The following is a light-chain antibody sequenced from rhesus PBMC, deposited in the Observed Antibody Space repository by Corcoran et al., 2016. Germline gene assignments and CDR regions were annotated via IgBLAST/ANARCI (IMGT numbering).Light chain of an antibody. V-gene: IGKV3-24*04. CDR2: GAF. CDR3: QQSSNLSMYS. CDR1: QSVSSY. Sequence: ETVVTQSPATLALSPGERATLSCRASQSVSSYLAGYQQKTGKGLRLLLYGAFSRATGIPDRFSGSGSGTDFTLPISSLEPEDVGVYSCQQSSNLSMYSFGQGTKVEIK. J-gene: IGKJ2*01.